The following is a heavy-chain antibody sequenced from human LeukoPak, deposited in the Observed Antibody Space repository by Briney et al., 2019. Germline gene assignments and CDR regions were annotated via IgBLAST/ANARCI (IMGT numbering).Heavy chain of an antibody. CDR2: IYYSGST. J-gene: IGHJ4*02. Sequence: SETLSLTCTVSGGSISSYYWSWIRQPPGKGLEWIGYIYYSGSTNYNPSLKSRVTISVDTSKNQFSLKLSSVTAADTAVYYCARTPRKLVVDYWGQGTLVTVSS. D-gene: IGHD1-1*01. CDR3: ARTPRKLVVDY. CDR1: GGSISSYY. V-gene: IGHV4-59*01.